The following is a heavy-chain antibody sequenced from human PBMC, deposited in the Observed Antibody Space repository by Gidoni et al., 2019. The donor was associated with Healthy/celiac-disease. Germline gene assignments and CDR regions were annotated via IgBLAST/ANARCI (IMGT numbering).Heavy chain of an antibody. J-gene: IGHJ4*02. CDR1: GGSISRSSYY. CDR3: ARQGCGIAVAGTDY. V-gene: IGHV4-39*01. D-gene: IGHD6-19*01. CDR2: IYYSGST. Sequence: QLQLQESVPGLVKPSETLSLTCTVSGGSISRSSYYWGWIRQPPGKGLEWIGSIYYSGSTYSNPSRKSRVTISVDTSKNQFSLKLSSVTAADTAVYYCARQGCGIAVAGTDYWGQGTLVTVSS.